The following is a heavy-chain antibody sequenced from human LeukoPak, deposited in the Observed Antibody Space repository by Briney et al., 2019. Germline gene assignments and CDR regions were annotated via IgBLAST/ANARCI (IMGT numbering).Heavy chain of an antibody. CDR1: GDSISTSSYY. V-gene: IGHV4-39*07. J-gene: IGHJ5*02. CDR3: ARDYYGSGSYYGGYGFDP. Sequence: SETLSLTCSVSGDSISTSSYYWGWIRQPPGKGLEWIGEIDHSGSTRYNPSLTNRVTLSVDKSKYEFSLSLSSVTAADTGVYYCARDYYGSGSYYGGYGFDPWGQGTLVTVSS. CDR2: IDHSGST. D-gene: IGHD3-10*01.